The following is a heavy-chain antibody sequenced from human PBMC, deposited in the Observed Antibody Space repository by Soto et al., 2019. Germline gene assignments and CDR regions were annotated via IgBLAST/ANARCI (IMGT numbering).Heavy chain of an antibody. D-gene: IGHD2-15*01. CDR3: AGYFCGDTCYSGTHYF. Sequence: SETLSLTCTVSGGSISSYYWSWIRQPPGKGLEWIGYIYYSGSTNYNPSLKSRVTISVDTSKNQFSLKLSSVTAADTAMYYCAGYFCGDTCYSGTHYFWAQGTLVTVSS. V-gene: IGHV4-59*08. CDR1: GGSISSYY. J-gene: IGHJ4*02. CDR2: IYYSGST.